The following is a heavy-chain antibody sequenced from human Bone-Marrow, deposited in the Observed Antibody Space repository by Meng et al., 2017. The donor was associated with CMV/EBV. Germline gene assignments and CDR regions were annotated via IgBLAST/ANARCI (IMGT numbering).Heavy chain of an antibody. V-gene: IGHV4-59*01. J-gene: IGHJ6*02. CDR3: ARGGDDYGDSNEDYGVDV. CDR1: GGSISSYY. Sequence: GSLRLSCTVSGGSISSYYWSWIRQPPGKGLEWIGYIYYSGSTNYNPSLKSRVTISVDKSKNQFSLKLSSVTAADTAVYYCARGGDDYGDSNEDYGVDVWGQGPTVTVPS. CDR2: IYYSGST. D-gene: IGHD4-17*01.